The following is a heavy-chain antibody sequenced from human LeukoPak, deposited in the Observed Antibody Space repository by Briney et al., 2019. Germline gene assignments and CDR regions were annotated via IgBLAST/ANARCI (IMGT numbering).Heavy chain of an antibody. CDR3: MSYAGRSDDY. J-gene: IGHJ4*02. CDR2: SSSSSSYR. Sequence: PGGSPRLSCAASGFTFSRYSMNWVRQAPGKGLEWVSSSSSSSSYRYYADSVKGRFTISRDNAKNSLHLQMNSLRAEDTAVYYCMSYAGRSDDYWGQGTLVTVSS. V-gene: IGHV3-21*01. CDR1: GFTFSRYS. D-gene: IGHD3-16*01.